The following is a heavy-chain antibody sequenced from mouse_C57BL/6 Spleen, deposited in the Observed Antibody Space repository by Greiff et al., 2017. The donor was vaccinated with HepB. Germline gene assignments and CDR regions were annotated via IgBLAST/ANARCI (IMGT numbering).Heavy chain of an antibody. V-gene: IGHV6-3*01. Sequence: EVKVEESGGGLVQPGGSMKLSCVASGFTFSNYWMNWVRQSPEKGLEWVAQIRLKSDNYATHYAESVKGRFTISRDDSKSSVYLQMNNLRAEDTGIYYCTGPIYYGYDWYFDVWGTGTTVTVSS. CDR3: TGPIYYGYDWYFDV. CDR1: GFTFSNYW. J-gene: IGHJ1*03. CDR2: IRLKSDNYAT. D-gene: IGHD2-2*01.